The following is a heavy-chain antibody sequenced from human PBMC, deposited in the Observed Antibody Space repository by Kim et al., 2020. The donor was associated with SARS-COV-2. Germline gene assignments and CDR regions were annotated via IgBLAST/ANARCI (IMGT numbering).Heavy chain of an antibody. CDR3: ARTYTIFGVVSWFDP. Sequence: SETLSLTCTVSGGSISSGGYYWSWIRQHPGKGLEWIGYIYYSGSTYYNPSLKSRVTISVDTSKNQFSLKLSSVTAADTAVYYCARTYTIFGVVSWFDPWGQGTLVTVSS. CDR1: GGSISSGGYY. CDR2: IYYSGST. J-gene: IGHJ5*02. V-gene: IGHV4-31*03. D-gene: IGHD3-3*01.